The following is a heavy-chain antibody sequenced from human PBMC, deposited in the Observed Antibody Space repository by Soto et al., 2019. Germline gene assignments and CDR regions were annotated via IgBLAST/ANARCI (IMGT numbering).Heavy chain of an antibody. V-gene: IGHV3-74*01. Sequence: EVQLVESGGGLVQSGGSLSLSCAASGFTFSRYWMHWVRQAPGKWLVWVSRIKGDGISTNYADSVKGRFTISRDNAKDTVLLQMNGLIEDDTSVYYCARGAMGNYYKDAWGQETLVTVSS. CDR3: ARGAMGNYYKDA. J-gene: IGHJ5*02. D-gene: IGHD3-10*01. CDR2: IKGDGIST. CDR1: GFTFSRYW.